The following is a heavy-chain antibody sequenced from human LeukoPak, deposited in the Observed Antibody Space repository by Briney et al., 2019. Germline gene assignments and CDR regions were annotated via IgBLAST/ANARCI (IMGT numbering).Heavy chain of an antibody. CDR3: AKDLGWAGGATAIRALDY. J-gene: IGHJ4*02. CDR1: GFTFSSYD. D-gene: IGHD2-21*02. Sequence: PGGSLRLSCAASGFTFSSYDMSWVRQAPGKGLEWGAFIRYDGSNTYYADSVKGRFTISRDNSKNRVYLQLNTLRPEDTAVYYCAKDLGWAGGATAIRALDYWGQGTLVTVSS. V-gene: IGHV3-30*02. CDR2: IRYDGSNT.